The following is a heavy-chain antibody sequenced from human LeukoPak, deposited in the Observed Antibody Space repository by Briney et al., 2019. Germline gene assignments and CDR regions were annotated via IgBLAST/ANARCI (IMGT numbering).Heavy chain of an antibody. V-gene: IGHV3-74*01. J-gene: IGHJ4*02. CDR1: GFTFSSYW. CDR2: TNRDGSST. CDR3: ARDSVEWYIFDY. D-gene: IGHD3-3*01. Sequence: PGGSLRLPCAASGFTFSSYWMHWVRQAPGKGPVWVARTNRDGSSTAYADSVKGRFTISKDNAKNTLYLLMNSLRAEDTAVYCCARDSVEWYIFDYWGQGTLVTVSS.